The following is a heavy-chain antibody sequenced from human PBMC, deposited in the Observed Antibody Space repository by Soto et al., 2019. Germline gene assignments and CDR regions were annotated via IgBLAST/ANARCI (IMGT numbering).Heavy chain of an antibody. CDR1: GGSISSYY. CDR3: ARDRYYGSGSYPRGRYYYYGMDV. V-gene: IGHV4-4*07. CDR2: IYTSGST. J-gene: IGHJ6*02. Sequence: PSETLSLTCTVSGGSISSYYWSWIRQPAGKGLEWIGRIYTSGSTNYNPSLKSRVTMSVDTSKNQFSLKLSSVTAADTAVYYCARDRYYGSGSYPRGRYYYYGMDVWGQGTTVTVSS. D-gene: IGHD3-10*01.